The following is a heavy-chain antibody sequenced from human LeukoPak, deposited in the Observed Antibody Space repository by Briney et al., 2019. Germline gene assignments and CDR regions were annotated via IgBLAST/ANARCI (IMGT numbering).Heavy chain of an antibody. J-gene: IGHJ4*02. Sequence: GASVKVSCKASGYTFTGYYMHWVRQAPGQGLEWMGWINPNSGGTNYAQKFQGRVTMTRDTSISTAYMELSRLRSDDTAVYYCARRGGSGYPFFDYWGQGTLVTVSS. D-gene: IGHD3-22*01. CDR2: INPNSGGT. CDR3: ARRGGSGYPFFDY. V-gene: IGHV1-2*02. CDR1: GYTFTGYY.